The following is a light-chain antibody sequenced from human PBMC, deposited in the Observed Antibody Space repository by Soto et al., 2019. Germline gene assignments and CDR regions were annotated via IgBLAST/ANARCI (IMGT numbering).Light chain of an antibody. CDR2: GAS. CDR1: QAISKY. J-gene: IGKJ1*01. Sequence: DIQMTQSPSSLSASVGDRVTITCRASQAISKYLAWYQQRPGKPPKVLIYGASTLNSGVPPRFSGSGSGTDFLLTISVLQPDDVASYYCQHYNGAPRAFGQGTKVEIK. V-gene: IGKV1-27*01. CDR3: QHYNGAPRA.